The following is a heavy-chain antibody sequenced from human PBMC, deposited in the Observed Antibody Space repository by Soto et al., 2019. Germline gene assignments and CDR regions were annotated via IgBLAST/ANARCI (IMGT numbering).Heavy chain of an antibody. Sequence: GGSLRLSCAASGFTFSSYGMHWVRQAPGKGLEWVAVISYDGSNKYYADSVKGRFTISRDNSKNTLYLQMNSLRAEDTAVYYCAGYGDPSEYLQHWGQGTLVTVSS. V-gene: IGHV3-30*03. J-gene: IGHJ1*01. D-gene: IGHD4-17*01. CDR3: AGYGDPSEYLQH. CDR1: GFTFSSYG. CDR2: ISYDGSNK.